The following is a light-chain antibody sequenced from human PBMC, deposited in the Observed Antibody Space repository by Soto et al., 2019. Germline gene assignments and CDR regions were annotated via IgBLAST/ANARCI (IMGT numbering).Light chain of an antibody. CDR3: ATWDDSLNGWV. CDR1: FSNIGSNS. J-gene: IGLJ3*02. Sequence: QSVLTQPPSASGTPGQRVIISCSGSFSNIGSNSVNWYQQLPGTAPKLLIYTNDQRPSGVSERFSGSKSGTSASLAISGLKSDDETDYYCATWDDSLNGWVFGGGTKVTVL. V-gene: IGLV1-44*01. CDR2: TND.